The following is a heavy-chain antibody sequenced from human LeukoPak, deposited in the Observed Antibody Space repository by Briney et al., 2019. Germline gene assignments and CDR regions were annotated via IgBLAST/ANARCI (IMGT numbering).Heavy chain of an antibody. V-gene: IGHV4-59*01. Sequence: PSETLSLTCTASDGSMTNYHWTWIRQSPGRAPEYIGYIYNSETTKYNPSLKSRVTLSVDMSKKQFSLRLNSVTAADTAVYYCARGSGGYRFDPWGQGILVTVSS. CDR1: DGSMTNYH. J-gene: IGHJ5*02. CDR3: ARGSGGYRFDP. CDR2: IYNSETT. D-gene: IGHD3-22*01.